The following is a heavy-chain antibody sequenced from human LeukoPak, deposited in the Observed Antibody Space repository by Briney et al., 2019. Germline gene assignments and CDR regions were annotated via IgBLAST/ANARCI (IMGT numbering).Heavy chain of an antibody. Sequence: GGSLRLSCAASGFIFSSYGMHWVRQAPGKGLEWVAFIRYDGSNKYYADSVKGRFTISRDNAKNSLYLQMNSLRAEDTAVYYCAKNYDSRYWGQGTLVTVSS. J-gene: IGHJ4*02. D-gene: IGHD3-22*01. CDR2: IRYDGSNK. CDR3: AKNYDSRY. CDR1: GFIFSSYG. V-gene: IGHV3-30*02.